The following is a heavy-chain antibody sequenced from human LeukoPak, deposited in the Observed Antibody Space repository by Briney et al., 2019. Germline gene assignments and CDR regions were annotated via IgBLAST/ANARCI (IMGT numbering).Heavy chain of an antibody. CDR1: GFTFSSYS. CDR2: ISYDGSNK. CDR3: ARDQLLDGYNSVGFDY. D-gene: IGHD5-24*01. J-gene: IGHJ4*02. Sequence: PGGSLRLSCAASGFTFSSYSMNWVRQAPGKGLEWVAVISYDGSNKYYADSVKGRFSISRDNSKNTLYLQMNSLRAEDTAVYYCARDQLLDGYNSVGFDYWGQGTLVTVSS. V-gene: IGHV3-30*03.